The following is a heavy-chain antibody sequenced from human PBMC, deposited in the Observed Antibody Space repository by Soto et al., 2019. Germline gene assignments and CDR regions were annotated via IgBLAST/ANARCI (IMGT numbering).Heavy chain of an antibody. CDR3: ARATITTRGAGWFDP. D-gene: IGHD4-4*01. CDR1: GYSITSGYY. Sequence: SETLSLTFAVSGYSITSGYYWVWIRQSPGKGLEWIGSISHTGSRTYYNPSLESRVTISVDTSRDQFSLKLTSVTAADTAVYSCARATITTRGAGWFDPWGQGTLVTVSS. V-gene: IGHV4-38-2*01. J-gene: IGHJ5*02. CDR2: ISHTGSRT.